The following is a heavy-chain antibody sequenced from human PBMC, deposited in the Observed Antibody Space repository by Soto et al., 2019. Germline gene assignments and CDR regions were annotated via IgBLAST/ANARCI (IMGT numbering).Heavy chain of an antibody. CDR1: GGTFSSYA. Sequence: QVQLVQSGAEVKKPGSSVKVSCKASGGTFSSYAISWVRQAPGQGLEWMGGIIPIFGTATYAQKFQGRVTITADKSTSTAYMELSSLRSEDTAVYYCARKEVGAIPYCYGMDVWGQGTTVTVSS. CDR3: ARKEVGAIPYCYGMDV. D-gene: IGHD1-26*01. J-gene: IGHJ6*02. V-gene: IGHV1-69*06. CDR2: IIPIFGTA.